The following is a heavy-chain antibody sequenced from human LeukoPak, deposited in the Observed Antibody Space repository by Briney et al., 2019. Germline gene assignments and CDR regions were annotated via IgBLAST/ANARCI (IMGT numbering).Heavy chain of an antibody. CDR1: GATFSSYA. J-gene: IGHJ3*02. CDR3: ARVQNLYDAFDT. D-gene: IGHD2-8*01. CDR2: IIPIFDTS. Sequence: SVKLSCKASGATFSSYAISWVRQAPGQGLEWMGGIIPIFDTSNYAQKFQGRVTITTDESTSTDYMELGSLRSEDTAVYYCARVQNLYDAFDTWGQGTMVTVSS. V-gene: IGHV1-69*05.